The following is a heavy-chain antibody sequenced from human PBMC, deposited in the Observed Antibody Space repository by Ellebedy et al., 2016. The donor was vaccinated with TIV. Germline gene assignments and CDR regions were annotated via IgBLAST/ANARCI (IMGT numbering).Heavy chain of an antibody. CDR3: AREGHSSGHAGGFDV. CDR2: IAPGENIQ. CDR1: GLTLSTRV. D-gene: IGHD6-19*01. V-gene: IGHV3-30*03. Sequence: GESLKISXTGSGLTLSTRVMHWVRQAPGKGLEWVAVIAPGENIQNYVDSVKGRFTISRDNPTNTVYLQMDSLRPEDAAVYYCAREGHSSGHAGGFDVWGQGTLVTVSS. J-gene: IGHJ4*02.